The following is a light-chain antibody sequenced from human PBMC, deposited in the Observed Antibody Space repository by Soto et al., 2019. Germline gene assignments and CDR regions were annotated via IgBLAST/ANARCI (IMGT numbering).Light chain of an antibody. CDR3: QQYDNLPIT. CDR1: QTISTF. J-gene: IGKJ5*01. V-gene: IGKV1-33*01. Sequence: DIQMTQSPSSLSASVGDRVTITCRSSQTISTFLHWFQQKPGKAPNLLIYDASSLETGVPSRLSGSGSGTDFTFTISSLQPEDIATYYCQQYDNLPITFGQGTRLEIK. CDR2: DAS.